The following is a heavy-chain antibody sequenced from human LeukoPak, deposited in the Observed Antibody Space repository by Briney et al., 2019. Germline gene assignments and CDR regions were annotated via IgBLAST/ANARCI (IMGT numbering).Heavy chain of an antibody. CDR3: ARRRYNWNAIDY. V-gene: IGHV3-11*01. Sequence: GGSLRLSCAASGFTFSDFCMSWIRQAPGKGLEWVSYISSSGSTIYYADSVKGRFTISRDNAKNSLYLQMNSLRAEDTAVYYCARRRYNWNAIDYWGQGTLVTVSS. CDR1: GFTFSDFC. CDR2: ISSSGSTI. J-gene: IGHJ4*02. D-gene: IGHD1-20*01.